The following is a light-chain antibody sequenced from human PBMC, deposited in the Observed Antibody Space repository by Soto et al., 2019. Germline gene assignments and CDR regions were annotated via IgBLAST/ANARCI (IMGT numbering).Light chain of an antibody. CDR3: SSYTIGSALVI. CDR1: SSDVGAYNY. J-gene: IGLJ2*01. CDR2: DVT. V-gene: IGLV2-14*03. Sequence: QSALTQPASVSGSPGQSITISCTGTSSDVGAYNYVSWYQQHPGEAPKLMIYDVTNRPSGVSNRFSGSKSGNTASLTISGLQAEDEAHYYCSSYTIGSALVIFGGGTKLTVL.